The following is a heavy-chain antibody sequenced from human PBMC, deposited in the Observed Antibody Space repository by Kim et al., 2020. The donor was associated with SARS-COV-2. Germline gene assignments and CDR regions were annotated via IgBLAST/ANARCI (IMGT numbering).Heavy chain of an antibody. CDR2: FDPEDGET. D-gene: IGHD3-9*01. CDR1: GYTLTELS. CDR3: AALDYDILTGYYQFDP. Sequence: ASVKVSCKVSGYTLTELSMHWVGQAPGKGLEWMGGFDPEDGETIYAQKFQGRVTMTEDTSTDTAYMELTSLRSEDTAVYYCAALDYDILTGYYQFDPWGQGTLVTVSS. V-gene: IGHV1-24*01. J-gene: IGHJ5*02.